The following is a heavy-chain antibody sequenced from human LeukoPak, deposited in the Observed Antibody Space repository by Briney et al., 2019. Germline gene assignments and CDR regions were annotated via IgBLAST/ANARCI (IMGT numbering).Heavy chain of an antibody. CDR1: GGSFSGYY. D-gene: IGHD2-2*01. CDR3: ARRRSAIVVVPAAGRWFDP. V-gene: IGHV4-34*01. Sequence: SETLSLTCAVYGGSFSGYYWRWIRQPPGKGLEWIGEINHSGSTNYNPSLKSRVTISVDTSKNQFSLKLSSVTAADTAVYYCARRRSAIVVVPAAGRWFDPWGQGTLVTVSS. CDR2: INHSGST. J-gene: IGHJ5*02.